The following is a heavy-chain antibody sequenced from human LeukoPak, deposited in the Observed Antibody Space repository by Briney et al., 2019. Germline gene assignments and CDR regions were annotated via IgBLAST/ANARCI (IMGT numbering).Heavy chain of an antibody. J-gene: IGHJ6*03. CDR1: GFTFSSYE. V-gene: IGHV3-48*03. CDR3: AREGLASGSYKYYYYYMDV. D-gene: IGHD3-10*01. Sequence: GGSLRLSCEASGFTFSSYEMKWVRQAQGKGREGVSYISSSGSTIYYADSVKGRFTISRDNAKNSLYLQMNSLRAEDTAVYYCAREGLASGSYKYYYYYMDVWGKGTTVTVSS. CDR2: ISSSGSTI.